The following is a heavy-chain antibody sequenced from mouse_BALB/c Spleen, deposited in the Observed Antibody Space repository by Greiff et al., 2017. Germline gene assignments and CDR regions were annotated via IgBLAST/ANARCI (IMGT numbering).Heavy chain of an antibody. CDR3: TRGAGSSYRYYAMDY. J-gene: IGHJ4*01. CDR1: GFTLSSYT. D-gene: IGHD1-1*01. V-gene: IGHV5-6-4*01. Sequence: EVQLVESGGGLVKPGGSLKLSCAASGFTLSSYTMSWVRQTPEKRLGWVATISSGGSYTYYPDSVKGRFTISRDNAKNTLYLQMSSLKSEDTAMYYCTRGAGSSYRYYAMDYWGQGTSVTVSS. CDR2: ISSGGSYT.